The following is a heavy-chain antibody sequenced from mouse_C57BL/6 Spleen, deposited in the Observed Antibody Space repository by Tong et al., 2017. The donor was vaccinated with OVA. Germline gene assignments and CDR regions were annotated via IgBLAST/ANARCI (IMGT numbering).Heavy chain of an antibody. V-gene: IGHV2-2*01. Sequence: VQLQESGPGLVAPSQSLSITCTVSGFSLTSYGVHWVRQSPGKGLEWLGVIWSGGSTDYNAAFISRLSISKDNSKSQVFLKMNSRQTDDTAMYYCARGGVRRWYFDVWGAGTTVTVSS. CDR3: ARGGVRRWYFDV. CDR1: GFSLTSYG. J-gene: IGHJ1*01. D-gene: IGHD1-2*01. CDR2: IWSGGST.